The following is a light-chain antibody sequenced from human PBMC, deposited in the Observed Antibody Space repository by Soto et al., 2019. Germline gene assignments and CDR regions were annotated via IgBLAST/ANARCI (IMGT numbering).Light chain of an antibody. CDR3: QQYGISPPST. Sequence: IGLTQSPGTLSLSPGERATLSCRASQSVSSSYLAWYPQKPGQAPRLLIYGASSRATGIPDRFIGSGSGTDFTLTISRLAPEDFAVYYCQQYGISPPSTFGQGTQLEIK. CDR1: QSVSSSY. J-gene: IGKJ2*02. CDR2: GAS. V-gene: IGKV3-20*01.